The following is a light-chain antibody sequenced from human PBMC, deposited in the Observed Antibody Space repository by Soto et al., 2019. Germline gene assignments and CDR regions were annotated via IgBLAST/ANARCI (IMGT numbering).Light chain of an antibody. CDR2: GAS. J-gene: IGKJ1*01. CDR3: HQYGTVPWT. V-gene: IGKV3-15*01. CDR1: QSVSSN. Sequence: EIVMTQSPATLSVSPGERATLSCRASQSVSSNLAWYQQKPGQAPRLLIYGASTRATGIPARFSGSGSGTGSTLTITRLEPEDFAVYYCHQYGTVPWTFGRGTKVDIK.